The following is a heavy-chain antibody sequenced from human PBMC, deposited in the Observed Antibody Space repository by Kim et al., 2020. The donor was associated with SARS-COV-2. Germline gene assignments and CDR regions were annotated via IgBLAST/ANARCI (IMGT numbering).Heavy chain of an antibody. CDR2: IYYSGST. Sequence: SETLSLTCTVSGGSISSSSYYWGWIRQPPGKGLEWIGSIYYSGSTYYNPSLKSRVTISVDTSKNQFSLKLSSVTAADTAVYYCAREGKRSKGEATQHWGQGTLVTVSS. J-gene: IGHJ1*01. CDR3: AREGKRSKGEATQH. V-gene: IGHV4-39*07. CDR1: GGSISSSSYY. D-gene: IGHD3-16*01.